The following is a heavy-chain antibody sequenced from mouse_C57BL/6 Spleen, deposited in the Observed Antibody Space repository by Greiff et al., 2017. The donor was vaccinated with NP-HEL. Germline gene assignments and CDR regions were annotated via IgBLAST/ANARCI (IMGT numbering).Heavy chain of an antibody. CDR3: AREGDYDFDY. CDR1: GYSITSGYY. J-gene: IGHJ2*01. CDR2: ISYDGSN. D-gene: IGHD2-4*01. Sequence: EVKLLESGPGLVKPSQSLSLTCSVTGYSITSGYYWNWIRQFPGNKLEWMGYISYDGSNNYNPSLKNRISITRDTSKNQFFLKLNSVTTEDTATYYCAREGDYDFDYWGQGTTLTVSS. V-gene: IGHV3-6*01.